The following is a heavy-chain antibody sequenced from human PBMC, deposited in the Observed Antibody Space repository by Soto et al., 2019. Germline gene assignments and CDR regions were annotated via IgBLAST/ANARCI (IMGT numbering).Heavy chain of an antibody. CDR1: GGSIRSYY. Sequence: PSETLSLTCTVSGGSIRSYYWSWIRQNPGKGLEWIGYIYYSGSTNYNPSLKSRVTISVDTSKNQFSLKLSSVTAADTAVYYCARRREYCSGGSCYSAPYYYYMDVWGKGTTVTVSS. CDR2: IYYSGST. D-gene: IGHD2-15*01. CDR3: ARRREYCSGGSCYSAPYYYYMDV. V-gene: IGHV4-59*08. J-gene: IGHJ6*03.